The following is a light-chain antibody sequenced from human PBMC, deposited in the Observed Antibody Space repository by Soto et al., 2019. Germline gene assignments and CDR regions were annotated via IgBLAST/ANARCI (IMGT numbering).Light chain of an antibody. CDR2: AAF. V-gene: IGKV1-39*01. CDR1: QSINNY. Sequence: DIQMTQSPSSLSASVGDRVTITCRASQSINNYLNWYQQKPGKAPKVLISAAFKLQRGVPSRFSGSGSGTDFTHSISSLQPEDFADYAGQQSYRVTRTFGQGTTVESK. CDR3: QQSYRVTRT. J-gene: IGKJ1*01.